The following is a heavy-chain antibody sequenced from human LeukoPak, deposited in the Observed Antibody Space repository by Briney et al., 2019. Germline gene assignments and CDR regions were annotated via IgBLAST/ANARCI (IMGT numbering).Heavy chain of an antibody. J-gene: IGHJ5*02. D-gene: IGHD2-15*01. CDR2: INHSGST. CDR1: GFTFSSYS. V-gene: IGHV4-34*01. Sequence: GSLRLSCAASGFTFSSYSMNWIRQPPGKGLEWIGEINHSGSTNYNPSLKSRVTISVDTSKNQFSLKLSSVTAADTAVYFCARATKLRITDGAVVVVVASCFDPWGQGTLVTVSS. CDR3: ARATKLRITDGAVVVVVASCFDP.